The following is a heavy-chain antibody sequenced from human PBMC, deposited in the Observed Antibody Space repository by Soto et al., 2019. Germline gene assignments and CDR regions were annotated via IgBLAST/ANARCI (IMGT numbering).Heavy chain of an antibody. CDR2: IRSKGTSYAT. D-gene: IGHD2-15*01. Sequence: WGSLSLTCAASGVTLSGSAMHWVRQASGKGLEWVGRIRSKGTSYATAYAAWVKGRFIISRDDSKNTAYLQMNTPKTEDTAVYYCTRPGRAADSSLVYYYYGMDVWGQGTTVTVSS. J-gene: IGHJ6*02. CDR1: GVTLSGSA. V-gene: IGHV3-73*01. CDR3: TRPGRAADSSLVYYYYGMDV.